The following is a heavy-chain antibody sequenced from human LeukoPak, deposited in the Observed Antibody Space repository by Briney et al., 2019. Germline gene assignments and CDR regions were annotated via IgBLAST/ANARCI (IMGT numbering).Heavy chain of an antibody. V-gene: IGHV4-59*01. D-gene: IGHD1-26*01. CDR3: ARDSPPWIVGATSLYYYGMDV. J-gene: IGHJ6*02. CDR1: GGSISSYY. CDR2: ICYSGST. Sequence: SETLSLTCTVSGGSISSYYWSWIRQPPGKGLEWIGYICYSGSTNYNPSLKSRVTISVDTSKNQFSLKLSSVTAADTAVYYCARDSPPWIVGATSLYYYGMDVWGQGTTVTVSS.